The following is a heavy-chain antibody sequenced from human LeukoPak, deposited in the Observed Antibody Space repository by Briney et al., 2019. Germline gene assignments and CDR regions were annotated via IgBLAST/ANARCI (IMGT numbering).Heavy chain of an antibody. D-gene: IGHD3-16*01. V-gene: IGHV1-18*01. CDR1: GYTFTHYG. Sequence: GASVKVSCKASGYTFTHYGITWVRQAPGQGLAWMGWINTYNGDTKCAQKLQGRVTMTTDTSPSTAFMELRSLRSDDSAVYYCARGIRSPLFDYWGLGTLVTVSP. CDR2: INTYNGDT. CDR3: ARGIRSPLFDY. J-gene: IGHJ4*02.